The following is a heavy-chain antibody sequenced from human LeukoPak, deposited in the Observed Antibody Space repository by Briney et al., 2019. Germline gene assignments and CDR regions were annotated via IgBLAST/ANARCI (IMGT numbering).Heavy chain of an antibody. CDR3: ARGVEMATKLTHRARPFDY. CDR1: RNYW. J-gene: IGHJ4*02. V-gene: IGHV3-74*01. CDR2: VNSDGSWT. D-gene: IGHD5-24*01. Sequence: EGSLRLSCAASRNYWMHWVRQAPGKGLVWVSHVNSDGSWTSHADSVKGRFTISKDNAKNTVYLQMNNLRTEDTAVYYCARGVEMATKLTHRARPFDYWGQGTLVTVSS.